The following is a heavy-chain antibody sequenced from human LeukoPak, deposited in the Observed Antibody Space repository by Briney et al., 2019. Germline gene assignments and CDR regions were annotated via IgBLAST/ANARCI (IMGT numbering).Heavy chain of an antibody. J-gene: IGHJ6*02. CDR3: ARTSRHFYGSGSNLTPWPADMDV. V-gene: IGHV4-59*01. Sequence: SETLPLTCTVSGGSINSYYWTWIRQPPGKGLEWIGYIYFSGSTHYNPSLNSRVTISMDTSKNHFSLKLSSVTAADTAIYYCARTSRHFYGSGSNLTPWPADMDVWGQGTKVTVSS. CDR2: IYFSGST. CDR1: GGSINSYY. D-gene: IGHD3-10*01.